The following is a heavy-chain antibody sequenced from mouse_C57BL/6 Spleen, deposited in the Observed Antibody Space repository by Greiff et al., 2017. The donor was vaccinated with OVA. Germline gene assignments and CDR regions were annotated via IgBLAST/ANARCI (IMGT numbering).Heavy chain of an antibody. Sequence: VQLKESGPGMVKPSQSLSLTCTVTGYSITSGYDWHWIRHFPGNKLEWMGYISYSGSTNYNPSLKSRISITHDTSKNHFFLKLNSVTTEDTATYYCARGYGSSYEFAYWGQGTLVTVSA. CDR2: ISYSGST. CDR3: ARGYGSSYEFAY. CDR1: GYSITSGYD. J-gene: IGHJ3*01. D-gene: IGHD1-1*01. V-gene: IGHV3-1*01.